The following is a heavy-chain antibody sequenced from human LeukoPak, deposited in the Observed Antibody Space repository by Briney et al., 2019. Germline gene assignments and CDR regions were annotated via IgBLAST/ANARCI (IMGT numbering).Heavy chain of an antibody. CDR1: GYTFTGYW. CDR2: INPSGGST. CDR3: ARDPGLLWFGESLRYYYYYMDV. V-gene: IGHV1-46*01. D-gene: IGHD3-10*01. J-gene: IGHJ6*03. Sequence: GASVKVSCKAFGYTFTGYWMHWVRQAPGQGLEWMGIINPSGGSTSYAQKFQGRVTMTRDMSTSTVYMELSSLRSEDTAVYYCARDPGLLWFGESLRYYYYYMDVWGKGTTVTVSS.